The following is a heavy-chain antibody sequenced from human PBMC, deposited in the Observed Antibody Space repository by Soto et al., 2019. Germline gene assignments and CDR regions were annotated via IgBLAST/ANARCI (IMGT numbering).Heavy chain of an antibody. Sequence: GESLKISCKGSGYSFTSYWISWVRQMPGKGLEWMGRIDPSDSYTNYSPSFQGHVTISADKSISTAYLQWSSLKASDTAMYYCVSTATYGDYVGYYYGMDVWGQGTTVTVSS. CDR2: IDPSDSYT. CDR1: GYSFTSYW. V-gene: IGHV5-10-1*01. CDR3: VSTATYGDYVGYYYGMDV. J-gene: IGHJ6*02. D-gene: IGHD4-17*01.